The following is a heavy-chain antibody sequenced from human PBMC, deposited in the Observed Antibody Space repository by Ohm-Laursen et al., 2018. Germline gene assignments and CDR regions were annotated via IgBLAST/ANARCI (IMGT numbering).Heavy chain of an antibody. V-gene: IGHV3-64*01. D-gene: IGHD3-16*01. CDR1: GFTFSNYA. Sequence: SLRLSCTASGFTFSNYAMHWVRQAPGKGLEYVSAISTNGGSTYYANSVKGRFTISKDNSQNTLYLQMGSLRAEDTAVYYCAREERLRLGELPLDYWGQGTLVTVSS. CDR3: AREERLRLGELPLDY. J-gene: IGHJ4*02. CDR2: ISTNGGST.